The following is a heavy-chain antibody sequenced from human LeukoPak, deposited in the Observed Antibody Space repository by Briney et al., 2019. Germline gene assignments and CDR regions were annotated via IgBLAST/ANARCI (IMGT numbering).Heavy chain of an antibody. Sequence: SETLSLTCTVSGGSISSSSYYWGWIRQPPGKGLEWIGSIYYSGSTYYNPSLKSRVTISVDTSKNQFSLKLSSVTAADTAVYYCARLNEANLDYWGQGTLVTVSS. CDR1: GGSISSSSYY. J-gene: IGHJ4*02. CDR3: ARLNEANLDY. CDR2: IYYSGST. V-gene: IGHV4-39*01.